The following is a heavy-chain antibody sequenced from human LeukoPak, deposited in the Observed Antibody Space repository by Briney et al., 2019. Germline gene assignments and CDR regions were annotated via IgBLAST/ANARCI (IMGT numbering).Heavy chain of an antibody. CDR3: ARGSPIFGVVLIPVGHEYFQH. V-gene: IGHV3-21*01. CDR2: ISSSSSYI. Sequence: GGSLRLSCAASGFTFSSYSMNWVRQAPGKGLEWVSSISSSSSYIYYADSVKGRFTISRDNAKNSLYLQMNSLRAEDTAVYYCARGSPIFGVVLIPVGHEYFQHWGQGTLVTVSS. CDR1: GFTFSSYS. J-gene: IGHJ1*01. D-gene: IGHD3-3*01.